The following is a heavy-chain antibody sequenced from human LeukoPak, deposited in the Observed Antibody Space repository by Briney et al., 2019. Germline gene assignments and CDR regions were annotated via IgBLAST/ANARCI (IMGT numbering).Heavy chain of an antibody. CDR2: IKQDGSEK. D-gene: IGHD3-22*01. CDR1: GFTCSSYW. J-gene: IGHJ3*02. Sequence: PGGSLRLSGAASGFTCSSYWMSWLGHAPGKGREWLANIKQDGSEKDYVDSVKGRFTISRDNTKNSLYLQMNSLRAEDTAVYYCARDRTTMREDAFDIWGQGTMVTVSS. V-gene: IGHV3-7*01. CDR3: ARDRTTMREDAFDI.